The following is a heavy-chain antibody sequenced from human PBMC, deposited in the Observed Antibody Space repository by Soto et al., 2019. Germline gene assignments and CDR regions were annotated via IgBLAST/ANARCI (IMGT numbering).Heavy chain of an antibody. D-gene: IGHD3-22*01. Sequence: GGSLRFSCAASGFTFSSYAMSWVRQAPGKGLEWVSAISGSGGSTYYADSVKGRFTISRDNSKNTLYLQMNSLRAEDTAVYYCAKASLAYYYDSSGYYSRRPEYFQHWGQGTLVTVSS. CDR1: GFTFSSYA. V-gene: IGHV3-23*01. CDR2: ISGSGGST. J-gene: IGHJ1*01. CDR3: AKASLAYYYDSSGYYSRRPEYFQH.